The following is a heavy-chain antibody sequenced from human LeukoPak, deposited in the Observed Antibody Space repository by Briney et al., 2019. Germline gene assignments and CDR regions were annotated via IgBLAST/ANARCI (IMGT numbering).Heavy chain of an antibody. CDR3: ARGGHTIFGVVHDY. CDR1: GGSISNYY. CDR2: IYYSGST. J-gene: IGHJ4*02. Sequence: SETLSLTCTVSGGSISNYYWNWIRQPPGKGLEWIGYIYYSGSTNYNPSLKSRVTISVDTSKNQFSLKLSSVTAADTAVYYCARGGHTIFGVVHDYWGQGTLVTVSS. V-gene: IGHV4-59*01. D-gene: IGHD3-3*01.